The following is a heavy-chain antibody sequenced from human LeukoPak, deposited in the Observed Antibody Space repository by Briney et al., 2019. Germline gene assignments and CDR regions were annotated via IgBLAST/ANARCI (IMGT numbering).Heavy chain of an antibody. V-gene: IGHV3-21*01. CDR3: AELGITMIGGV. D-gene: IGHD3-10*02. Sequence: SGGSLRLSCAASGFSFSDNSMTWVRQAPGKGLEWVSSISPSSSYIFYSDSLKGRFTISRDNAKNSLYLQMNSLRAEDTAVYYCAELGITMIGGVWGKGTTVTISS. CDR2: ISPSSSYI. CDR1: GFSFSDNS. J-gene: IGHJ6*04.